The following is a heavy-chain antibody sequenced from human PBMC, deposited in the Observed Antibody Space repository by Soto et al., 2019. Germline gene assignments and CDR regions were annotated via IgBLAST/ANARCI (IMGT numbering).Heavy chain of an antibody. J-gene: IGHJ3*02. D-gene: IGHD3-22*01. Sequence: QVQLVQSGAEVKKPGSSVKVSCKASGGTFSSYAISWVRQAPGQGLEWMGGIIPIFGTANYAQKFQGRVTITADESTSTAYMELSSLISEDTAVYYFARNPYYYGSSGKSPLWAFYIWGQGTMVTVSS. CDR1: GGTFSSYA. CDR2: IIPIFGTA. V-gene: IGHV1-69*01. CDR3: ARNPYYYGSSGKSPLWAFYI.